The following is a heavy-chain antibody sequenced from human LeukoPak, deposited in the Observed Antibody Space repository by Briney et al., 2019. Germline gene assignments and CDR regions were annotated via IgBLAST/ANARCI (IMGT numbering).Heavy chain of an antibody. D-gene: IGHD6-19*01. Sequence: PGGSLRLSCAASGFTFSSYAMHWVRQAPGKGLEWVALILYDGSNKYYADSVKGRFTTSRDNSKNTVYLQMNSLRAEDTAVYYCAKDRGIAVTGPDYWGQGTLVTVSS. V-gene: IGHV3-30-3*01. CDR2: ILYDGSNK. CDR3: AKDRGIAVTGPDY. CDR1: GFTFSSYA. J-gene: IGHJ4*02.